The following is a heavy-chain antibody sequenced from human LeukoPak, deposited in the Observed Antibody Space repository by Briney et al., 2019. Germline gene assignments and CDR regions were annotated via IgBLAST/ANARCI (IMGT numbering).Heavy chain of an antibody. D-gene: IGHD3-10*01. CDR2: FYYSGST. CDR1: GGSISSYY. V-gene: IGHV4-59*01. J-gene: IGHJ1*01. Sequence: PSETLSLTCTVSGGSISSYYWSWIRQPPGKGLEWIGYFYYSGSTNYNPSLKSRVTISVDTSKNQFSLKLSSVTAADTAVYYCARGTKLLWFGESFSYFQHWGQGTLVTVSS. CDR3: ARGTKLLWFGESFSYFQH.